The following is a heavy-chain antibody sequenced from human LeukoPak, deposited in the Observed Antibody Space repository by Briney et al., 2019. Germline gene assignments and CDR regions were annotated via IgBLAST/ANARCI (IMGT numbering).Heavy chain of an antibody. CDR3: ARSYGSGVEGWFDP. CDR1: GFTFSDYY. J-gene: IGHJ5*02. CDR2: ISSSSSYT. Sequence: GGTLRFSCAASGFTFSDYYMSWIRQAPGKGLEWVSYISSSSSYTNYADHVKGRFTISRDNAKNSLYLQRNSLGAEDTAVYYCARSYGSGVEGWFDPWGQGTLVTVSS. D-gene: IGHD3-10*01. V-gene: IGHV3-11*06.